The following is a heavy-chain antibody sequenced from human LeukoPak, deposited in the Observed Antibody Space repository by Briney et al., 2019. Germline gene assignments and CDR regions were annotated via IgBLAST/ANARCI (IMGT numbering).Heavy chain of an antibody. CDR1: GYSFTAYY. Sequence: ASVKVSCTASGYSFTAYYIHWVRQAPGQGVEWMGWINPNTGGRKYAQKFQDRVTMTMDTSISIAYVELSSLRSDDTAVYYCARDIVMVTFWFDPWGQGTLVTVSS. CDR2: INPNTGGR. CDR3: ARDIVMVTFWFDP. D-gene: IGHD5-18*01. V-gene: IGHV1-2*02. J-gene: IGHJ5*02.